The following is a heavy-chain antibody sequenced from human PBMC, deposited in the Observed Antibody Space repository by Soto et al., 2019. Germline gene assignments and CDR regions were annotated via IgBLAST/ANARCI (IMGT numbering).Heavy chain of an antibody. Sequence: QVQLKESGPGLVKPADTLSLKCTVAGGSITPYYWSWIRQTPGGGLEWIGYVSYNGNTNYNPSLKSRLSISADTSKNEFSLKLTSLTAADAAIYFCARQQYTVVTAFDVWGQGTMVAVSS. D-gene: IGHD2-15*01. CDR3: ARQQYTVVTAFDV. CDR1: GGSITPYY. CDR2: VSYNGNT. J-gene: IGHJ3*01. V-gene: IGHV4-59*07.